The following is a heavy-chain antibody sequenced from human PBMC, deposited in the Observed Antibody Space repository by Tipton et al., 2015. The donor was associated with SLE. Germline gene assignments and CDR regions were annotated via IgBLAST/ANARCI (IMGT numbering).Heavy chain of an antibody. CDR1: GGSISSYY. CDR3: ASRGSWSGTDAFDI. D-gene: IGHD6-13*01. Sequence: TLSLTCTVSGGSISSYYWSWIRQPAGKGLEWIGRIYTSGSTNYNPSLKSRVTISVDTSKNQFSLKLSSVTAADTAVYYCASRGSWSGTDAFDIWGQGTMVTVSS. J-gene: IGHJ3*02. CDR2: IYTSGST. V-gene: IGHV4-4*07.